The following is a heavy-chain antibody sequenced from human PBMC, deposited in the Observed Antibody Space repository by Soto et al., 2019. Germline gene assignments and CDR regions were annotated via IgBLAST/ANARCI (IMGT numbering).Heavy chain of an antibody. CDR1: GFTVSSNY. CDR2: IYSGGST. V-gene: IGHV3-53*01. CDR3: ARDRVILTGYYGTFDY. J-gene: IGHJ4*02. D-gene: IGHD3-9*01. Sequence: AGGSLRLSCAASGFTVSSNYMSWVRQAPGKGLEWVSVIYSGGSTYYADSVKGRFTISRDNSKNTLYLQMNSLRAEDTAVYYCARDRVILTGYYGTFDYWGQGTLVTVSS.